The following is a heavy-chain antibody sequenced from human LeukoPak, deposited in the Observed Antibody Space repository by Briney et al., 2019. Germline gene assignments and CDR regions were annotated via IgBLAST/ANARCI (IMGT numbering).Heavy chain of an antibody. D-gene: IGHD3-10*01. Sequence: PGGSLRLSCAASGFTFSSHWMHWVRQAPGKGLVWVSRINSDGSITSYADSVKGRFTTSRDNSKYTLSLQMDSLRAEDTAIYYCAKTEENYGPLGYWGQGTLVTVSS. J-gene: IGHJ4*02. V-gene: IGHV3-74*01. CDR1: GFTFSSHW. CDR2: INSDGSIT. CDR3: AKTEENYGPLGY.